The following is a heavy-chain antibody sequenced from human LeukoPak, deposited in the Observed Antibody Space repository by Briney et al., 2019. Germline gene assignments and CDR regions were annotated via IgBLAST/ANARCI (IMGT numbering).Heavy chain of an antibody. V-gene: IGHV3-30-3*01. Sequence: GGSLRLSCAAPGFTFSSYAMHWVRQAPGKGLEWVAVISYDGSNKYYADSVKGRFTISRDNSKNTLYLQMNSLRAEDTAVYYCARAPGSAWAFDIWGQGTMVTVSS. J-gene: IGHJ3*02. CDR2: ISYDGSNK. CDR1: GFTFSSYA. CDR3: ARAPGSAWAFDI. D-gene: IGHD3-10*01.